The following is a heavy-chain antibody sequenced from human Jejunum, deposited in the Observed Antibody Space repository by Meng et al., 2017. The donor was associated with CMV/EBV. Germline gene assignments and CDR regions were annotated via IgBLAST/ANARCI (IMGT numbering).Heavy chain of an antibody. CDR2: LYTGGST. D-gene: IGHD1-26*01. V-gene: IGHV3-66*04. CDR1: GFTVNDNC. Sequence: CAASGFTVNDNCMSWVRQAPGKGLEWVSTLYTGGSTYYADSVKGQFTVSRDNSKNTLYLQVNSLRAEDTAVYYCARHRSGGDSEFDYWGQGALVTVSS. J-gene: IGHJ4*02. CDR3: ARHRSGGDSEFDY.